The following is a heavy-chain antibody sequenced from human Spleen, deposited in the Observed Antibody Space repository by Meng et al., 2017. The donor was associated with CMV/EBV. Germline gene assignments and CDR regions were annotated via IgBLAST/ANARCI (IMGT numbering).Heavy chain of an antibody. Sequence: LSSSGVGVGCIRQPPGMPLEWLALIYWNDDKRYSPSLKSRLTITKDTSKNQVVLTMTNMDPVDTATYYCAHRRSTMVRGANPWFDPWGQGTLVTVSS. CDR1: LSSSGVG. V-gene: IGHV2-5*01. D-gene: IGHD3-10*01. CDR3: AHRRSTMVRGANPWFDP. CDR2: IYWNDDK. J-gene: IGHJ5*02.